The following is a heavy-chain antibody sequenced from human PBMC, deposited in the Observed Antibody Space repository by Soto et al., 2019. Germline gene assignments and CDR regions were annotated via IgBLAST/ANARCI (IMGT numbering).Heavy chain of an antibody. J-gene: IGHJ4*02. Sequence: KASETLSLTCAVSDYSISTDYSWGWIRQPPGRGLEWIGSISHSGSTYYNPSLKSRVTISVDTSKNQFSLKLSSVTAADTAVYYCARGFHWEAPFDYWGQGTLVTVSS. CDR2: ISHSGST. CDR3: ARGFHWEAPFDY. V-gene: IGHV4-38-2*01. D-gene: IGHD3-9*01. CDR1: DYSISTDYS.